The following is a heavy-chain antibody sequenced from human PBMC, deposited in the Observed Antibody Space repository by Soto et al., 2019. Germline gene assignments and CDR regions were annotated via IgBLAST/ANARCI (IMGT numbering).Heavy chain of an antibody. CDR2: ISSSSSYI. CDR1: GFTFSSYS. D-gene: IGHD3-10*01. J-gene: IGHJ3*02. CDR3: ARASDGANDAFDI. V-gene: IGHV3-21*01. Sequence: SLILSCAASGFTFSSYSMNWVRQAPGKGLEWVSSISSSSSYIYYADSVKGRFTISRDNAKNSLYLQMNSLRAEDTAVYYCARASDGANDAFDIWGQGTMVTVSS.